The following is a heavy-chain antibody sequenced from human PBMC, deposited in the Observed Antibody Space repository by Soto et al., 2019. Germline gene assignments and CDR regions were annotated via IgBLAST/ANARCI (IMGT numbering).Heavy chain of an antibody. V-gene: IGHV4-34*01. CDR2: IHLSGRV. CDR3: ARTPTRGASAWLDP. J-gene: IGHJ5*02. Sequence: QVQLQQWGSGLFKPSETLSLTCAIYGGSFSDYYWHWIRQSPGKGLEWIGEIHLSGRVNFTPSLKSRTRLSMDTTRNQFFLTLMSVTAADTAVYFCARTPTRGASAWLDPWGRGHLVTVSS. D-gene: IGHD1-26*01. CDR1: GGSFSDYY.